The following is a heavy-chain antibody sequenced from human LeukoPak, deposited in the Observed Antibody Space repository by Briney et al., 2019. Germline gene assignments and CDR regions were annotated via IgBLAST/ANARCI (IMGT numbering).Heavy chain of an antibody. CDR1: GFAFGSEA. Sequence: GGSLRLSCAVSGFAFGSEAMSWVRQSPAGGLEWVASISPGGGTTYYADYVKGRFTISRDNSNNSLFVQMNSLRAEDTAVYFCAKSRSGSANWALRIFDNWGQGTLVTVSS. CDR3: AKSRSGSANWALRIFDN. D-gene: IGHD1-1*01. J-gene: IGHJ4*02. V-gene: IGHV3-23*01. CDR2: ISPGGGTT.